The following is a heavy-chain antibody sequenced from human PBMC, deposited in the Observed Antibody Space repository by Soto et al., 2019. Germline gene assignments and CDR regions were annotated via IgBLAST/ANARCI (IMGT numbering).Heavy chain of an antibody. CDR2: INHSGST. CDR1: GGSFSGYY. V-gene: IGHV4-34*01. J-gene: IGHJ4*02. CDR3: ARGLYDYVWGSYRYDD. D-gene: IGHD3-16*02. Sequence: SETLSLTCAVYGGSFSGYYWSWIRQPPGKGLEWIGEINHSGSTNYNPSLKSRVTISVDTSKNQFSLKLSSVTAADTAVYYCARGLYDYVWGSYRYDDWGQGTLVTVSS.